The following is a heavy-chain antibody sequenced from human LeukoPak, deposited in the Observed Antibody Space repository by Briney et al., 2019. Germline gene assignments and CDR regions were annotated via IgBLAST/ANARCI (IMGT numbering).Heavy chain of an antibody. D-gene: IGHD6-6*01. CDR2: IYYSGST. CDR3: AKDGMYSSSSSYYFDY. J-gene: IGHJ4*02. CDR1: GDSISSYY. V-gene: IGHV4-59*01. Sequence: SETLSLTCTVSGDSISSYYWSWIRQPPGKGLEWIGYIYYSGSTNYNPSLKSRVTMSVDTSKNQFSLKLSSVTAADTAVYYCAKDGMYSSSSSYYFDYWGQGTLVTVSS.